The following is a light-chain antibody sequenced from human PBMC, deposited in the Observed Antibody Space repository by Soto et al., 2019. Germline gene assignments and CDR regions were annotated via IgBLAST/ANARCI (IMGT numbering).Light chain of an antibody. CDR3: QQTYSTPWT. Sequence: DIQMTQSPSSLSASVGDRVTITCRASKNIDSYLNWYQQRPGKAPKLLIHDASSLQSGVPSRFSGSGSGTDFALTINSLQPEDFATIYCQQTYSTPWTFGQGTKV. CDR2: DAS. V-gene: IGKV1-39*01. CDR1: KNIDSY. J-gene: IGKJ1*01.